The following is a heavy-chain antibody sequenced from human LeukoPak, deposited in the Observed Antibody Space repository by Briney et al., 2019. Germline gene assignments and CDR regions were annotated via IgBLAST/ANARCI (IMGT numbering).Heavy chain of an antibody. CDR3: ARVVAAATYYFDY. Sequence: SETLSLTCTVSGGSISSGGYYWSWIRQPPGKGLEWIGYIYHSGSTYYNPSLKSRVTISVDKSKNQFSLKLSSVTAADTAVYYCARVVAAATYYFDYWGQGTLVTVSS. CDR1: GGSISSGGYY. V-gene: IGHV4-30-2*01. J-gene: IGHJ4*02. CDR2: IYHSGST. D-gene: IGHD6-13*01.